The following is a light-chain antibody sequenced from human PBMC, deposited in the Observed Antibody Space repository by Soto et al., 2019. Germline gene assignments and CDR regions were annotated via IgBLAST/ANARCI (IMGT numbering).Light chain of an antibody. CDR3: AAWDDSLNGWV. V-gene: IGLV1-44*01. CDR2: RNN. Sequence: QAVVTQPPSASGTPGQRVTISCSGSSSSIGSNSVSWYQQVPGTAPKLLVYRNNQRPSGVPDRFSGSKSGASASLAISGLQSEDEADFYCAAWDDSLNGWVFGGGTQLTVL. J-gene: IGLJ7*01. CDR1: SSSIGSNS.